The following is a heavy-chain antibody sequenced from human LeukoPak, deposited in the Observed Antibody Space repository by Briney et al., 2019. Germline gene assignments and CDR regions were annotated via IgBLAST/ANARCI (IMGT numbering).Heavy chain of an antibody. CDR1: GFTISTYP. CDR3: AREKRASTGGTTATFDI. Sequence: GGSLRLSCSASGFTISTYPMHWVRQAPGKGLEYVSTIFSNADIISYAASVKGRFTISRDNSKNTLSLQMDSLRVEDTALYYCAREKRASTGGTTATFDIWGQGTMVTVSS. CDR2: IFSNADII. V-gene: IGHV3-64*04. J-gene: IGHJ3*02. D-gene: IGHD7-27*01.